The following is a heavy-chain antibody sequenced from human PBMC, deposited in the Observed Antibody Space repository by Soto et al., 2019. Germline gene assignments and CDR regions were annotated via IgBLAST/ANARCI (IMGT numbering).Heavy chain of an antibody. Sequence: EVQLLESGGGLVQPGGSRRLYCAAPGFTFSKYAMSCVRQAPGKGREWVSAISGSGTTTYSADSVRGRFTISRDNSNNRLSLQMNSPSPEDTALYYCVKFFVETGGSSGWGWCLDSWGQGTLVTVSS. D-gene: IGHD6-25*01. CDR3: VKFFVETGGSSGWGWCLDS. CDR1: GFTFSKYA. CDR2: ISGSGTTT. V-gene: IGHV3-23*01. J-gene: IGHJ4*02.